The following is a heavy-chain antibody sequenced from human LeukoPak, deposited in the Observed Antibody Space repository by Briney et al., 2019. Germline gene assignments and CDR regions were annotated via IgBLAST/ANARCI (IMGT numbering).Heavy chain of an antibody. CDR3: ARETLAAAGRSFDY. J-gene: IGHJ4*02. V-gene: IGHV4-4*07. Sequence: SETLSLTCTVSGGSISSYYWSWIRQPAGKGLEWIGRIYTSGSTNYNPSLKSRVTMSVDTSKNQFSLKLSPVTAADTAVYYCARETLAAAGRSFDYWGQGTLVTVSS. CDR2: IYTSGST. D-gene: IGHD6-13*01. CDR1: GGSISSYY.